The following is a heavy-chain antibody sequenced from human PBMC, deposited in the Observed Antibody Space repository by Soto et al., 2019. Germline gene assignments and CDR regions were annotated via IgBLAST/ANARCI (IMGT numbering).Heavy chain of an antibody. V-gene: IGHV4-39*01. CDR3: ARHLPIGYCSSTRCSYFDY. Sequence: QLQLQESGPGLVKPSETLSLTCTVSGGSISSSSYYWGWIRQPPGKGLEWIGSIYYSGSTYYNPSLKRRVTISVDTSKSQFSLKLSSVTAADTAVYYCARHLPIGYCSSTRCSYFDYWGQGTLVTVSS. J-gene: IGHJ4*02. CDR1: GGSISSSSYY. D-gene: IGHD2-2*01. CDR2: IYYSGST.